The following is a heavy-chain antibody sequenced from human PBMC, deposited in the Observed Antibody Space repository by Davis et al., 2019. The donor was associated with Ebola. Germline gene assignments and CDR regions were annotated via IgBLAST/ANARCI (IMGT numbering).Heavy chain of an antibody. CDR1: GFTFNSYW. CDR2: IKKDESEK. Sequence: PGGSLRLSCAGSGFTFNSYWMSWVRQAPGKGLEWVANIKKDESEKYYVDSVKGRFTISRDNAKNSLYLQMNSLRAEDTAVYYCAKEEGGYYFDYWGQGTLVTVSS. D-gene: IGHD3-16*01. CDR3: AKEEGGYYFDY. V-gene: IGHV3-7*03. J-gene: IGHJ4*02.